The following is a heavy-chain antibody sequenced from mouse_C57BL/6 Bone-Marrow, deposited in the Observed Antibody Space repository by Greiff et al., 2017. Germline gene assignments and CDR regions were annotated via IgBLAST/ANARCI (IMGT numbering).Heavy chain of an antibody. J-gene: IGHJ3*01. CDR2: IDPEDGET. V-gene: IGHV14-2*01. Sequence: EVKLEESGAELVKPGASVKLSCTASGFNIKDYYMHWVKQRTEQGLEWIGRIDPEDGETKYAPKFQGKATITADTSSNTAYLQLSSLTSEDTAVYYCARRVYYDYDGGPSWFAYWGQGTLVTVSA. D-gene: IGHD2-4*01. CDR1: GFNIKDYY. CDR3: ARRVYYDYDGGPSWFAY.